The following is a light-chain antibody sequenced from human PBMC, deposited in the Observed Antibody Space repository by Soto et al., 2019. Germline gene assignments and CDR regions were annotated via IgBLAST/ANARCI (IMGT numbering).Light chain of an antibody. CDR2: GAS. J-gene: IGKJ1*01. CDR3: QQYDSWT. V-gene: IGKV3-20*01. Sequence: EIVLTQSPGTLSLSPGERATLSCRASQSFNSIYLAWYQQKPGQAPRLLIYGASSRATGIPDRFGGSGSGTDFTLTISRLEPEDFAVYYCQQYDSWTFGQGTKVDIK. CDR1: QSFNSIY.